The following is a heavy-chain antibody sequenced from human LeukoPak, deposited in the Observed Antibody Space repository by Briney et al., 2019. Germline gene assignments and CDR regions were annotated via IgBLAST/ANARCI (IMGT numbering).Heavy chain of an antibody. V-gene: IGHV3-73*01. CDR1: GFTFSSYS. J-gene: IGHJ3*02. D-gene: IGHD6-13*01. CDR2: IRSKANSYAT. CDR3: TTDSSSWYRGKNAFDI. Sequence: GGSLRLSCAASGFTFSSYSMNWVRQASGKGLEWVGRIRSKANSYATAYAASVKGRFTISRDDSKNTAYLQMNSLKTEDTAVYYCTTDSSSWYRGKNAFDIWGQGTMVTVSS.